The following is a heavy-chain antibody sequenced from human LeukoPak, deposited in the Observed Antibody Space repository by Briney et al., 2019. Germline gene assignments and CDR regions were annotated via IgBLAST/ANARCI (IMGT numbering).Heavy chain of an antibody. CDR1: GFTFSSFW. CDR2: INPAGSTT. CDR3: ARATFRSNWFDS. Sequence: GGSLRLSCGDSGFTFSSFWKTWVRQAPGQGLEWVANINPAGSTTDYVDSVRGRFTISRDNDKNSLFLQMISPRAEDTAVSYCARATFRSNWFDSWGQGTLVTVSS. J-gene: IGHJ5*01. D-gene: IGHD5-24*01. V-gene: IGHV3-7*04.